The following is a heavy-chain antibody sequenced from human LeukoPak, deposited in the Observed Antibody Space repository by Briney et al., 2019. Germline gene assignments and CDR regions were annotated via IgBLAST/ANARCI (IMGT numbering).Heavy chain of an antibody. CDR3: ARYGVIAEAASDSFDV. J-gene: IGHJ3*01. V-gene: IGHV1-18*01. CDR1: GYNYPSYG. Sequence: ASVKVSCKASGYNYPSYGISWVRQAPGQGLEWMGWISGYNGHTSYAQKLQGRVIMTTDTPTRTAYMELRSLRFDDTAVYYCARYGVIAEAASDSFDVWGQGTMVTVSS. CDR2: ISGYNGHT. D-gene: IGHD6-13*01.